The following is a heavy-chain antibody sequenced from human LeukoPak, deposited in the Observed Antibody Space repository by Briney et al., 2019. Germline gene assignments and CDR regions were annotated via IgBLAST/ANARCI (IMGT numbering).Heavy chain of an antibody. CDR3: ARDNSVGAAIEY. CDR1: GFTFSSYA. V-gene: IGHV3-30-3*01. J-gene: IGHJ4*02. CDR2: ISYDRTHM. Sequence: PGRSLRLSCAASGFTFSSYAMHWVRQAPGKGLEWVAVISYDRTHMYYADSMKGRFTISRDNSKNTLYLQMNSLRAEDTAVYYCARDNSVGAAIEYWGQGTLVTVSS. D-gene: IGHD4-23*01.